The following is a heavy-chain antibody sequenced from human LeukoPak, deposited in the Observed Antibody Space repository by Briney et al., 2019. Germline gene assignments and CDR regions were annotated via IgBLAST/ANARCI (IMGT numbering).Heavy chain of an antibody. Sequence: PSETLSLTCTVSGGSISSGGYYWSWIRQHLGKGLEWIGYIYYSGSTYYNPTLKSRVTISVDTSKNQFSLKLSSVIAADTAVYYCARDSSSWTLDYWGQGTLVTVSS. CDR3: ARDSSSWTLDY. CDR1: GGSISSGGYY. J-gene: IGHJ4*02. CDR2: IYYSGST. D-gene: IGHD6-13*01. V-gene: IGHV4-31*03.